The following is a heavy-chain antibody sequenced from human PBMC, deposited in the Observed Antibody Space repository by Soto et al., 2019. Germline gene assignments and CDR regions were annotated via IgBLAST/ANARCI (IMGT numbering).Heavy chain of an antibody. Sequence: LSLPCTVSGGSLSSGDYYWSWIRQPPGKGLEWIGYIYYSGSTYYNPSLKSRVTISVDTSKNQFSLKLSPVTAADTAVYYCARTMGAFDIWGQGTRVTVS. D-gene: IGHD3-3*01. CDR3: ARTMGAFDI. J-gene: IGHJ3*02. CDR1: GGSLSSGDYY. V-gene: IGHV4-30-4*01. CDR2: IYYSGST.